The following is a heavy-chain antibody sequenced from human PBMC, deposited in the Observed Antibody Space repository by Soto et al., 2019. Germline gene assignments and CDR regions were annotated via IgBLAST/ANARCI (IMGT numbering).Heavy chain of an antibody. CDR2: LSRSGGAT. D-gene: IGHD1-7*01. CDR1: GSKTRFYS. Sequence: GGSLRLSCTAPGSKTRFYSMSWVRQTPGKGLEWVAALSRSGGATYYADSVRGRFTISRDASKDTLFLQMSILRAEDTALYYCSKGEMSTIRNSFDPWGQGTLVTVSS. J-gene: IGHJ5*02. V-gene: IGHV3-23*01. CDR3: SKGEMSTIRNSFDP.